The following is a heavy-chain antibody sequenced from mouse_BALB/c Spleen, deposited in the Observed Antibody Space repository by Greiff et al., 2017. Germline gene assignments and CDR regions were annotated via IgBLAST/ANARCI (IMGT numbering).Heavy chain of an antibody. J-gene: IGHJ4*01. CDR2: ISNGGGST. CDR1: GFTFSSYT. CDR3: ARREYDYDGAMDY. Sequence: EVQVVESGGGLVQPGGSLKLSCAASGFTFSSYTMSWVRQTPEKRLEWVAYISNGGGSTYYPDTVKGRFTISRDNAKNTLYLQMSSLKSEDTAMYYCARREYDYDGAMDYWGQGTSVTVSS. V-gene: IGHV5-12-2*01. D-gene: IGHD2-4*01.